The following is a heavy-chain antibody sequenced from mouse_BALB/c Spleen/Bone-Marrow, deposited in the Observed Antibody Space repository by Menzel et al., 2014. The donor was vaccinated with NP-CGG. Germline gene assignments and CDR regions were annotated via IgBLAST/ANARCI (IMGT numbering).Heavy chain of an antibody. CDR2: IDPANGNT. J-gene: IGHJ3*01. V-gene: IGHV14-3*02. CDR1: GFNIKDTY. D-gene: IGHD3-3*01. CDR3: GRSEGEGTPAY. Sequence: EVKLMESGAELVKPGASVKLSCTASGFNIKDTYMHWVKQRPEQGLEWIGRIDPANGNTKYDPKFQGKATTTADTSSNTAYLQLSSLTSEDTAVYYCGRSEGEGTPAYWGQGTLVTVSA.